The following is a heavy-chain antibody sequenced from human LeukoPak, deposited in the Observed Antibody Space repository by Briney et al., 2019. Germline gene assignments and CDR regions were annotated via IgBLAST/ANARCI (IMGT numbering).Heavy chain of an antibody. CDR1: GYTFTSYD. J-gene: IGHJ4*02. Sequence: RASVKVSCKASGYTFTSYDINWVRQAPGQGLEWMGWMNPNSGNTGYAQKFQGRVTMTRNTSISTAYMELSSLRSEDTAVYYCARGGADHFDLGYWGQGTLVTVSS. D-gene: IGHD3-3*02. CDR2: MNPNSGNT. CDR3: ARGGADHFDLGY. V-gene: IGHV1-8*01.